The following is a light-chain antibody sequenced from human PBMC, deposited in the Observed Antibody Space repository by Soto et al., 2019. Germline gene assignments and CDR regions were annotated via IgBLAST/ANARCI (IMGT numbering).Light chain of an antibody. V-gene: IGKV1-17*01. CDR2: AAS. J-gene: IGKJ1*01. CDR3: LQYNSYPRT. CDR1: QAIGTD. Sequence: DIQMTQSPPFLSASVGDIVTITCRASQAIGTDLGWYQQKPGKAPKRLIYAASSLQSGAPPRFSGSGSGTDFTLTIRSLQSEDFATYFCLQYNSYPRTFGQGTRVDI.